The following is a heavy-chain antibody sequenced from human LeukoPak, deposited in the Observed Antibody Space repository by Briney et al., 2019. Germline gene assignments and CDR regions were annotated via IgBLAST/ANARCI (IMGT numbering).Heavy chain of an antibody. CDR1: GFTFSSYG. Sequence: PGGSLRLSCAASGFTFSSYGMHWVRQAPGKGLEWVAVIWYDGSNKYYADSVKGRFTISRDNSKNTLYLQMNSLRAEDTAVYYCARGIAAVAGGYFDYWGQGTLVTVSS. CDR2: IWYDGSNK. CDR3: ARGIAAVAGGYFDY. V-gene: IGHV3-33*01. D-gene: IGHD6-13*01. J-gene: IGHJ4*02.